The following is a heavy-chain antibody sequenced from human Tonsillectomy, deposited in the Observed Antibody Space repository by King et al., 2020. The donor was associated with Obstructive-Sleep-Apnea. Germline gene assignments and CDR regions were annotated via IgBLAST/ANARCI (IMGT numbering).Heavy chain of an antibody. D-gene: IGHD5-18*01. CDR3: AREVVDSAMVDY. CDR2: IYHAGDS. CDR1: GYSISSGYY. J-gene: IGHJ4*02. V-gene: IGHV4-38-2*02. Sequence: VQLQESGPGPVKPSETLSLTCTVSGYSISSGYYWAWIREPPGKGLEWSGSIYHAGDSYYNPSLKSRVTMSVDTSKNQFSLKLNSVTAADTAVYYCAREVVDSAMVDYWGQGTLVTVSS.